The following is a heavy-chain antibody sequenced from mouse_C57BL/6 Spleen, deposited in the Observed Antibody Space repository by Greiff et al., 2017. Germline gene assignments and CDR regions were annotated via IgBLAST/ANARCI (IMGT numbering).Heavy chain of an antibody. V-gene: IGHV5-15*01. D-gene: IGHD1-1*01. CDR1: GFTFSDYG. Sequence: EVKVVESGGGLVQPGGSLKLSCAASGFTFSDYGMAWVRQAPRKGPEWVAFISNLAYSIYYADTVTGRFTISRENAKNTLYLEMSSLRSEDTAMYYCARHYYGSSQGYFDVWGTGTTVTVSS. CDR2: ISNLAYSI. J-gene: IGHJ1*03. CDR3: ARHYYGSSQGYFDV.